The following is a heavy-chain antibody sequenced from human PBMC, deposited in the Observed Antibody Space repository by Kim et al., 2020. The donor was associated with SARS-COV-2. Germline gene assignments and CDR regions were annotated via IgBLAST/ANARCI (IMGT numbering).Heavy chain of an antibody. V-gene: IGHV3-30-3*01. CDR3: ARYSSSWYGVGVRAFDI. CDR2: ISYDGSNK. Sequence: GGSLRLSCAASGFTFSSYAMHWVRQAPGKGLEWVAVISYDGSNKYYADSVKGRFTISRDNSKNTLYLQMNSLRAEDTAVYYCARYSSSWYGVGVRAFDIWGQGTMVTVSS. CDR1: GFTFSSYA. J-gene: IGHJ3*02. D-gene: IGHD6-13*01.